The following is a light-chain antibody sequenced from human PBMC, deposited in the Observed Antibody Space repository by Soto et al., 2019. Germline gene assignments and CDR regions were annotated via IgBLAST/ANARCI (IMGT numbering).Light chain of an antibody. CDR2: DAS. V-gene: IGKV1-33*01. CDR1: QDINKY. J-gene: IGKJ4*01. Sequence: DIQMTQSPSSLSASVGDRVTITCQASQDINKYLXWFQQKSGRAPKLLIYDASYLDAGLPSRFSGSGSGTYFTLTISSLQPEDIATYYCQQYDNIPPTFGGGTKVEIK. CDR3: QQYDNIPPT.